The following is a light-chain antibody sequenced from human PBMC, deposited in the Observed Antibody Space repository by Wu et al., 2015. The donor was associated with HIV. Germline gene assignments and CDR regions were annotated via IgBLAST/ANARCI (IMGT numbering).Light chain of an antibody. CDR2: GAS. J-gene: IGKJ4*01. CDR3: QQYGSSPLT. V-gene: IGKV3-20*01. Sequence: EIMLTQSPGTLSLSPGERATLSCRASQSVSSSYLAWYQQKPGQAPRLLIYGASSRATGIPDRFSGSGSGTDFTLTINRLEPEDFAVYFCQQYGSSPLTFGGGTNVEIK. CDR1: QSVSSSY.